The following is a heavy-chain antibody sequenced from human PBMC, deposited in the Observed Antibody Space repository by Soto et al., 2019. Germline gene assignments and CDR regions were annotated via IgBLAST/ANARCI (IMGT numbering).Heavy chain of an antibody. CDR2: ISAYNGNT. Sequence: ASVKVSCKASGYTFTSYGISWVRQAPGQGLEWMGWISAYNGNTNYAQKLQGRVTMTTDTSTSTAYMELRSLRSDDTAVYYCARGGCSGGSCYSRKNVRDDDSHNWFDPWGQGTLVTSPQ. J-gene: IGHJ5*02. D-gene: IGHD2-15*01. CDR1: GYTFTSYG. V-gene: IGHV1-18*01. CDR3: ARGGCSGGSCYSRKNVRDDDSHNWFDP.